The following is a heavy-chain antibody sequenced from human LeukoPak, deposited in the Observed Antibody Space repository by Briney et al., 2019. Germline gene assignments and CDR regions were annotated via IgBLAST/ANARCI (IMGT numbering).Heavy chain of an antibody. D-gene: IGHD3-10*01. J-gene: IGHJ4*02. Sequence: PGGSLRLSCSASGFTFSDYGMHLVRQAPGKGLEWVAVIWYDGSNQHYADSVKGRFTISRDNSRNTLYLQMNILRAEDTALYYCARDSGAYYGSGKDFWGQGTLVTVSS. V-gene: IGHV3-33*01. CDR2: IWYDGSNQ. CDR3: ARDSGAYYGSGKDF. CDR1: GFTFSDYG.